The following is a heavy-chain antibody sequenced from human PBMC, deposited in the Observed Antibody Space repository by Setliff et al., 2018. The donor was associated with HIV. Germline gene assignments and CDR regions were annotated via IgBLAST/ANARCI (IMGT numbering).Heavy chain of an antibody. CDR3: ARVPRSGGSWPYYYYYMDV. V-gene: IGHV4-39*01. J-gene: IGHJ6*03. Sequence: SETLSLTCPVPGGSIISSSYYWGWIRQPPGKGREWMGSIYYSGSTNYNPSLNSRFTIPVDTSKNQFSLKLSSVTAADTAVYNCARVPRSGGSWPYYYYYMDVWGKGTTVTVSS. D-gene: IGHD2-15*01. CDR2: IYYSGST. CDR1: GGSIISSSYY.